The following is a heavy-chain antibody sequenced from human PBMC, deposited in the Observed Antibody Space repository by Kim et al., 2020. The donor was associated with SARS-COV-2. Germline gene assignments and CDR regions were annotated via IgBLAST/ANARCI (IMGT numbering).Heavy chain of an antibody. V-gene: IGHV3-33*01. J-gene: IGHJ3*02. D-gene: IGHD3-22*01. Sequence: GGSLRLSCAASGFTFSSYGIHWVRQAPGKGLEWVAVIWYDGSNKNYADSVKGRFTISRDNSKNTLYLQRNSLRAEDTAVYYCARGIRITMIVVVPGQGDAFDIWGQGTMVAVSS. CDR3: ARGIRITMIVVVPGQGDAFDI. CDR2: IWYDGSNK. CDR1: GFTFSSYG.